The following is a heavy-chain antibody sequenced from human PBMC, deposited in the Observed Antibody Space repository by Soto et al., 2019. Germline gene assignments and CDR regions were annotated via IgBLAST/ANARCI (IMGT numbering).Heavy chain of an antibody. CDR1: GGFVSSGNYY. CDR2: MSHSGGT. J-gene: IGHJ3*02. V-gene: IGHV4-34*01. Sequence: QEQLQQWGAGLLKPSETLSLTCAVYGGFVSSGNYYWSWIRQPPGKGLEWIGEMSHSGGTHFNPSLKSQGTISVDTSKNQFSLKMSSVTAADTALYYCARVERGTATTVVDAFDIWGPGTMVTVSS. CDR3: ARVERGTATTVVDAFDI. D-gene: IGHD1-1*01.